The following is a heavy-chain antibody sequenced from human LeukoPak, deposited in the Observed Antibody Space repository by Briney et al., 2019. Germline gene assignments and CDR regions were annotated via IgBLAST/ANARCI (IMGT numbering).Heavy chain of an antibody. CDR2: IIPIFGTA. D-gene: IGHD3-22*01. Sequence: ASVKVSCKASEGTFSSYAISWVRQTPGQGLEWMGGIIPIFGTANYAQKFQGRVTITADESTSTAYMELSSLRSEDTAVYYCARASYYDSSGYHPVRYFDYWGQGTLVTVSS. CDR1: EGTFSSYA. J-gene: IGHJ4*02. CDR3: ARASYYDSSGYHPVRYFDY. V-gene: IGHV1-69*01.